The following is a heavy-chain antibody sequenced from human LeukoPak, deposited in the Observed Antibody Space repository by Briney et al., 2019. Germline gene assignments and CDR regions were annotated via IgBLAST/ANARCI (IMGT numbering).Heavy chain of an antibody. CDR3: ASLRGDYDAFDI. D-gene: IGHD4-17*01. V-gene: IGHV4-30-4*01. J-gene: IGHJ3*02. CDR2: SYYSGST. Sequence: PSQTLSLTCTVSGGSISSGGYYWSWIRQPPGKGLEWNGYSYYSGSTYYNPSLKSRVTISVDTSKNHFSLKLSSVTAADTAVYYCASLRGDYDAFDIWGQGTMVTVSS. CDR1: GGSISSGGYY.